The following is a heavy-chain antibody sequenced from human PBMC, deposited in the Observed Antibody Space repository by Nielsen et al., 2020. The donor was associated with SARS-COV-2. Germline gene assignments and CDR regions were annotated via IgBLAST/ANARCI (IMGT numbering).Heavy chain of an antibody. CDR3: ARADPVYYYDSSGYYPAAFDI. D-gene: IGHD3-22*01. CDR2: IYYSGST. J-gene: IGHJ3*02. CDR1: GGSISSSSYY. Sequence: SETLSLTCTVSGGSISSSSYYWGWIRQPPGKGLEWIGSIYYSGSTYYNLSLKSRVTISVDTSKNQFSLKLSSVTAADTAVYYCARADPVYYYDSSGYYPAAFDIWGQGTMVTVSS. V-gene: IGHV4-39*07.